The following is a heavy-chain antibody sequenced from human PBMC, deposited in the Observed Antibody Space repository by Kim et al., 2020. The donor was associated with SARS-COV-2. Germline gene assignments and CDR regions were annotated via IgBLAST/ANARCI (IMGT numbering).Heavy chain of an antibody. CDR1: GFIFDDYA. CDR3: IKDHPSLDV. J-gene: IGHJ6*02. Sequence: GGSLRLSCEASGFIFDDYAMHWVRHVPGKGLEWVSMINRDATRTDYADSVRGRFTISRDNRKNSLYLQMGSLRSEDTGIYYCIKDHPSLDVWGQGTTGT. CDR2: INRDATRT. V-gene: IGHV3-43*02.